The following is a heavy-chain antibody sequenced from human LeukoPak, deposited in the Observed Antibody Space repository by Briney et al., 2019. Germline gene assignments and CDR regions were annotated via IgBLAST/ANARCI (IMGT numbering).Heavy chain of an antibody. D-gene: IGHD3-22*01. CDR2: IHYSGRT. Sequence: SETLSLTCTVSGGSISSSSYYWGWIRHPPGKGLEWIAYIHYSGRTNSNPTLKSRVTISVDMSKDQLSLKLISVTAADTAVYYCARHGYDTGSYLAHFDFWGQGTLVTVSS. CDR1: GGSISSSSYY. CDR3: ARHGYDTGSYLAHFDF. V-gene: IGHV4-61*05. J-gene: IGHJ4*02.